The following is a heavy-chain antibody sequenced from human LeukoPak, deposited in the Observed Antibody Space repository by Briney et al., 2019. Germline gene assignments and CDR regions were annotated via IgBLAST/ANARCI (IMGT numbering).Heavy chain of an antibody. CDR1: GYTFTSYG. CDR3: ATGAPESVSSSWYGSWIDY. CDR2: FDPEDGET. J-gene: IGHJ4*02. D-gene: IGHD6-13*01. Sequence: ASVKVSCKASGYTFTSYGISWVRQAPGKGLEWMGGFDPEDGETIYAQKFQGRVTMTEDTSTDTAYMELSSLRSEDTAVYYCATGAPESVSSSWYGSWIDYWGQGTLVTVSS. V-gene: IGHV1-24*01.